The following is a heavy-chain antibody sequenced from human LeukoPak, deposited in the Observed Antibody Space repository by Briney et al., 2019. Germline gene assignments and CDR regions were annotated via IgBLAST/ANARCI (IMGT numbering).Heavy chain of an antibody. V-gene: IGHV4-61*02. D-gene: IGHD6-19*01. CDR1: GVSISSGSYY. CDR2: IYTTGNT. CDR3: ARDLSDSLSSGFWFDP. Sequence: SQTLSLTCTVSGVSISSGSYYWSWIRQPAGKGLEWIGRIYTTGNTDYNPSLKSRVTISVDTSKNQFSLRLSSVTAADRAVYYCARDLSDSLSSGFWFDPWGQGTLVTVSS. J-gene: IGHJ5*02.